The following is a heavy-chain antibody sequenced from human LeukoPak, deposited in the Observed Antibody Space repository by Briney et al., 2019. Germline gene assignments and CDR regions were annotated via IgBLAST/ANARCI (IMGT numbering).Heavy chain of an antibody. CDR1: GFTFRSYW. V-gene: IGHV3-74*01. D-gene: IGHD5-12*01. CDR3: ARAGVVGATPFDY. CDR2: INSDESST. J-gene: IGHJ4*02. Sequence: GGSMRLSCATSGFTFRSYWMHWVRQAPGKGLVWVSRINSDESSTSYADSVKGRFTISRDNAKNTLYLQMNSLRAEDTAVYYCARAGVVGATPFDYWGQGTLVTVSS.